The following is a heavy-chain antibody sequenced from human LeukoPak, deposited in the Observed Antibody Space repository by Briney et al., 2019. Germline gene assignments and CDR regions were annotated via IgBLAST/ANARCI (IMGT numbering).Heavy chain of an antibody. CDR1: GFTFSTYG. CDR2: IWYNGNT. Sequence: GGSLRLSCAASGFTFSTYGMPWVRQAPGKGLEWVSDIWYNGNTYYADSVKGRFTISRDNSKSTLYLQMNSLRAEDTAVYYCAREEGVDGTSGINNWGQGTLVIVSS. V-gene: IGHV3-33*01. CDR3: AREEGVDGTSGINN. D-gene: IGHD4-23*01. J-gene: IGHJ4*02.